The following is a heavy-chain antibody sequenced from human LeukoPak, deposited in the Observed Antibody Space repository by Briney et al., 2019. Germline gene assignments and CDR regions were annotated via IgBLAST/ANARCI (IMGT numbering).Heavy chain of an antibody. CDR2: ISSSSTYI. Sequence: GGSLRLSCAASGFTFRSYSMNWVRQAPGEGLEWVSSISSSSTYIYFADSVKGRFTISRDNAKNSLFLQMNSLRAEDTALYYCARGQDYYDSSGYYYRPFDIWGQGTMVTVSS. CDR1: GFTFRSYS. CDR3: ARGQDYYDSSGYYYRPFDI. J-gene: IGHJ3*02. D-gene: IGHD3-22*01. V-gene: IGHV3-21*01.